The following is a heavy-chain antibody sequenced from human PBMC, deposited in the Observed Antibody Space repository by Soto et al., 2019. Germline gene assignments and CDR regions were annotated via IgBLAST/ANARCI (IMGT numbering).Heavy chain of an antibody. D-gene: IGHD3-22*01. CDR1: CGSLINYY. CDR2: IYTGGSI. V-gene: IGHV4-4*07. CDR3: ARDLDSSGFSPDWFDP. J-gene: IGHJ5*02. Sequence: PSETLSLTCTFSCGSLINYYWSWIRQPTGKGLEWIGRIYTGGSINYNPSLKSRVTMSVDTSKQQFSLKLTSVTAADTAVYYCARDLDSSGFSPDWFDPWGQGTLVTVSS.